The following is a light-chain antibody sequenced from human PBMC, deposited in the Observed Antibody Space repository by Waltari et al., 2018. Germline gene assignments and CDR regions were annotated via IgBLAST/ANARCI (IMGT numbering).Light chain of an antibody. V-gene: IGKV4-1*01. CDR3: QQYYSTPQT. J-gene: IGKJ1*01. CDR1: QSVLDSSNNKNY. Sequence: DIVMTQSPDSLAVSLGERATINCKSRQSVLDSSNNKNYLAWYQQKPGQPPKLLIYSASTRESGVPDRFSGSGSGTDFTLTINSLQAEDLAVYYCQQYYSTPQTFGQGTKVEIK. CDR2: SAS.